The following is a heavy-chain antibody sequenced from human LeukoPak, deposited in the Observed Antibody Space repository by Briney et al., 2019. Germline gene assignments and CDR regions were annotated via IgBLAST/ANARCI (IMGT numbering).Heavy chain of an antibody. V-gene: IGHV1-2*04. CDR3: ARGQPDVLLWFGDAQRYAFDI. CDR2: INPNSGGT. CDR1: GYTFTGYY. J-gene: IGHJ3*02. Sequence: GASVKVSCKASGYTFTGYYMHWVRQAPGQGLEWMGWINPNSGGTNYAQKFQGWVTMTRDTSISTAYMELSRLRSDDTAVYYCARGQPDVLLWFGDAQRYAFDIWGQGTMVTVSS. D-gene: IGHD3-10*01.